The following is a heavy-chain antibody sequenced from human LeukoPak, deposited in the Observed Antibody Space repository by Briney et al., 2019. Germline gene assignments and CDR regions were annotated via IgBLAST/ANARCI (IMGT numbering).Heavy chain of an antibody. J-gene: IGHJ5*02. CDR3: ARDAPGAVGRFDP. CDR2: IYYSGTT. V-gene: IGHV4-59*01. Sequence: SETLSLTCTVSGGSISTYYWSWIRQPPGKGLEWIGYIYYSGTTKYNPSLKSRVTMSVDTSKNQFSLILSSVTAADTAVYYCARDAPGAVGRFDPWGQGTLVTVSS. D-gene: IGHD6-19*01. CDR1: GGSISTYY.